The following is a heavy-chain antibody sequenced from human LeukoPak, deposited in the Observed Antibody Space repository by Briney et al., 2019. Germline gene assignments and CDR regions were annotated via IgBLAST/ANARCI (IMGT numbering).Heavy chain of an antibody. Sequence: PSETLSLTCTVSGGSINNYYWSWIRQPAGKGLEWIGRIYTRGSTDYNPSLKSRVTMSVDTSKNQFSLKLSSVTAADTAVYYCARGRYCSADICSGGDAFDIWGQGTMVSVSS. J-gene: IGHJ3*02. CDR1: GGSINNYY. D-gene: IGHD2-15*01. CDR2: IYTRGST. V-gene: IGHV4-4*07. CDR3: ARGRYCSADICSGGDAFDI.